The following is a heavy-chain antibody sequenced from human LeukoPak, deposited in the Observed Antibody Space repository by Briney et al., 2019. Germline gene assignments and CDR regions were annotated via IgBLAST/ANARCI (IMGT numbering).Heavy chain of an antibody. CDR2: INPNSGGT. CDR1: GYTFTGYY. CDR3: ARGRCSGGSCYSDWFDP. D-gene: IGHD2-15*01. J-gene: IGHJ5*02. Sequence: ASVKVSCKASGYTFTGYYMHWVRQAPGQGLEWMGWINPNSGGTNYAQKFQGRVTMTRDTSISTAYMELSRLRSDDTAVYYCARGRCSGGSCYSDWFDPWGQGTLVTVSS. V-gene: IGHV1-2*02.